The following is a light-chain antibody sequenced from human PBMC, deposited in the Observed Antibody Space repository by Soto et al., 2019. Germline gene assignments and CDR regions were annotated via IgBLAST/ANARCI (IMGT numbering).Light chain of an antibody. CDR1: QSISSEN. CDR3: QRLRDSPRMYT. J-gene: IGKJ2*01. Sequence: EIVLTQSPVTLSLSPGERATLSCRASQSISSENLAWYQQRPGQAPSLLIYSASSRASGVADRFSGSGSGTDLNLTISNLDPEDFAVYYCQRLRDSPRMYTLGQGTKLEIK. CDR2: SAS. V-gene: IGKV3-20*01.